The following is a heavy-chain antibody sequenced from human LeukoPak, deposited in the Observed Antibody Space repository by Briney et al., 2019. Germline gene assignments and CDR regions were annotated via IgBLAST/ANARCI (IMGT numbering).Heavy chain of an antibody. V-gene: IGHV5-51*01. CDR3: ARMTYSFGIDY. Sequence: GESLKISCKGSGYSFTSYWIGWVRQMPGKGLEWIGIIYLGDSDTRYSPSFQGQVTISADKSISTAYLQWSSLKASDTAMYYCARMTYSFGIDYWGQGTLVTVSS. D-gene: IGHD3-3*01. CDR1: GYSFTSYW. J-gene: IGHJ4*02. CDR2: IYLGDSDT.